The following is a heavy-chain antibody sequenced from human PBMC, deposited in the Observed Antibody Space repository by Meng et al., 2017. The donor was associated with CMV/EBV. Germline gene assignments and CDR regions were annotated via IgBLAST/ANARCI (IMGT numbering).Heavy chain of an antibody. V-gene: IGHV1-18*01. J-gene: IGHJ6*02. Sequence: GGSLRLSCAACGFTFTSYGISWVRQAPGQGLEWMGWISAYNGNTNYAQKLQGRVTMTTDTSTSTAYMELRSLRSDDTAVYYCARDLQLNLRFLEWLPLGGNYYYGMDVWGQGTTVTVSS. CDR3: ARDLQLNLRFLEWLPLGGNYYYGMDV. CDR1: GFTFTSYG. D-gene: IGHD3-3*01. CDR2: ISAYNGNT.